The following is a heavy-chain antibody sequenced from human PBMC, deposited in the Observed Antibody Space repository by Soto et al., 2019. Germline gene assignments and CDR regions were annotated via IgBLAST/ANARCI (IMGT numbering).Heavy chain of an antibody. J-gene: IGHJ6*03. D-gene: IGHD5-12*01. V-gene: IGHV3-13*01. Sequence: GGFLRLSCAASGFTFSSYDMHWVRQATGKGLEWVSAIGTAGDTYYPGSVKGRFTISRENAKNSLYLQMNSLRAGDTAVYYCARGAYSGYDYSYYYYYMDVWGKGTTVTVSS. CDR2: IGTAGDT. CDR3: ARGAYSGYDYSYYYYYMDV. CDR1: GFTFSSYD.